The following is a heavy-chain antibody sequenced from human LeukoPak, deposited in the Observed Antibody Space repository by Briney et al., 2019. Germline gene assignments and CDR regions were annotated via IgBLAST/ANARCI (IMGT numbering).Heavy chain of an antibody. J-gene: IGHJ3*02. CDR2: IYPGDSDT. V-gene: IGHV5-51*01. Sequence: GESLKISCKGSGYSFTSYWIGWVRQMPGKGLEWMGIIYPGDSDTRYSPSFQGQVTISADKSISTAYLQWSSLKASDTAMYYCARQSCGGDCYSDDAFDIWGQGTMVTVSS. CDR1: GYSFTSYW. CDR3: ARQSCGGDCYSDDAFDI. D-gene: IGHD2-21*02.